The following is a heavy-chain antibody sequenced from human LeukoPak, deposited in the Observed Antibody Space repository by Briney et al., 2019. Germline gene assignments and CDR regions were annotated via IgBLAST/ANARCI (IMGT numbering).Heavy chain of an antibody. CDR2: ISTSSSYI. CDR3: AKGTQWELLGNYFDY. CDR1: GFIFSSYS. V-gene: IGHV3-21*01. D-gene: IGHD1-26*01. J-gene: IGHJ4*02. Sequence: GGSLRLSCAASGFIFSSYSMNWVRQAPGKGPEWVSSISTSSSYIYDADSADSVKGRFTISRDNAKNSLYLQMNSLRAEGTAVYYCAKGTQWELLGNYFDYWGQGTLVTVSS.